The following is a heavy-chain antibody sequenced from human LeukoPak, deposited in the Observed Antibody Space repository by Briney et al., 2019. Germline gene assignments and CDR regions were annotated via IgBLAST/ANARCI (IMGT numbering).Heavy chain of an antibody. Sequence: GRSLRLSCAASGFTFRNYDMHWVRQAPGKGLEWVGIISYDGNNKYYGDSVKGRFTISRDNSKNTLYLQMNGLRPEDTAVYYCAKEGGYWGQGTLVTVSS. CDR3: AKEGGY. J-gene: IGHJ4*02. V-gene: IGHV3-30*18. CDR2: ISYDGNNK. D-gene: IGHD3-16*01. CDR1: GFTFRNYD.